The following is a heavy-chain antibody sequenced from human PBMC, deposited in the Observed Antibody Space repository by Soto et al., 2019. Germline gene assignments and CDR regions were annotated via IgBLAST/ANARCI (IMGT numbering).Heavy chain of an antibody. CDR1: GASIRSTDYY. Sequence: SETLSLTCTVSGASIRSTDYYWSWIRQAPGKGLEWIGYVYYTGSTYYNPSLMSRLTISVDTSKNQFSLKLTSVTAAETAMYYCVRTAREGAVAPHWFDRWGQGTQVTVSS. CDR2: VYYTGST. D-gene: IGHD2-21*02. V-gene: IGHV4-30-4*01. CDR3: VRTAREGAVAPHWFDR. J-gene: IGHJ5*02.